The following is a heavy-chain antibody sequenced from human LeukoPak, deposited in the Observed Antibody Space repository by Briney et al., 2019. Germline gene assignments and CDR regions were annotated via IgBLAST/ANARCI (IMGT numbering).Heavy chain of an antibody. V-gene: IGHV4-34*01. CDR1: GGSFSGYY. CDR3: AREGNVLAARRKRSFDP. D-gene: IGHD6-6*01. J-gene: IGHJ5*02. CDR2: INHSGST. Sequence: ASETLSLTCAVYGGSFSGYYWSWIRQPPGKGLEWIGEINHSGSTNYNPSLKSRVTISVDTSENQFSLKLSSVTAADTAVYYCAREGNVLAARRKRSFDPWGQGTLVTVSS.